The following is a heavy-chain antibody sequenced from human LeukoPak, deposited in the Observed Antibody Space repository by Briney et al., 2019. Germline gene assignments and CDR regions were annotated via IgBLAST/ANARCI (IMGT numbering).Heavy chain of an antibody. Sequence: GGSLRLSCAASGFTFSSYGMHSVRQAPGKGLEWVAFIRYDGSNKYYADSVKGRFTISRDNSKNTLYLQMNSLRTEDTAVYSCAKDGGVRGPDYYYYMDVWGKGTTVTISS. D-gene: IGHD3-10*01. CDR1: GFTFSSYG. CDR3: AKDGGVRGPDYYYYMDV. CDR2: IRYDGSNK. J-gene: IGHJ6*03. V-gene: IGHV3-30*02.